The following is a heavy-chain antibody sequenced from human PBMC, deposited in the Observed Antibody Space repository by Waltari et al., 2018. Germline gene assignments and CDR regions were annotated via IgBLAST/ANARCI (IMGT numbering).Heavy chain of an antibody. J-gene: IGHJ3*02. CDR2: ISTKYSNA. Sequence: QIQLVQSGAEVKKPGASVKVSCKASGYTFISYGINWVRQAPGQGLEWMGWISTKYSNANYAPKFQGRVTMTTDTATSTAYMDLRSLRSDDTAVYYCARNYGSGSYYRDDAFDIWGQGTVVTVSS. CDR1: GYTFISYG. V-gene: IGHV1-18*04. CDR3: ARNYGSGSYYRDDAFDI. D-gene: IGHD3-10*01.